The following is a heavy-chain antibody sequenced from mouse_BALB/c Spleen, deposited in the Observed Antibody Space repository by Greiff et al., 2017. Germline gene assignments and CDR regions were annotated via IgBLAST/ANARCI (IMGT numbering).Heavy chain of an antibody. Sequence: DVMLVESGGGLVKPGGSLKLSCAASGFTFSDYYMYWVRQTPEKRLEWVATISDGGSYTYYPDSVKGRFTISRDNAKNNLYLQMSSLKSEDTAMYYCARDGYPGVWGAGTTVTVSS. CDR1: GFTFSDYY. V-gene: IGHV5-4*02. CDR2: ISDGGSYT. CDR3: ARDGYPGV. J-gene: IGHJ1*01. D-gene: IGHD2-2*01.